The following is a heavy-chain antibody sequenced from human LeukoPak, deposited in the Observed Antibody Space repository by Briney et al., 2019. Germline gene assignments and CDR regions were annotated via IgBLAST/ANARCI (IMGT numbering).Heavy chain of an antibody. V-gene: IGHV1-2*02. CDR2: VNPTSGVT. Sequence: ASVRVSCKASGYNFPDFYIQWVRQAPGQALEWMGWVNPTSGVTDYAQRFQGRVTMTRDASITTAYMDLTSLTPDDTAIYFCVKGGYCTGGRCYGEYYWGQGTQVTVSS. CDR3: VKGGYCTGGRCYGEYY. CDR1: GYNFPDFY. J-gene: IGHJ4*02. D-gene: IGHD2-15*01.